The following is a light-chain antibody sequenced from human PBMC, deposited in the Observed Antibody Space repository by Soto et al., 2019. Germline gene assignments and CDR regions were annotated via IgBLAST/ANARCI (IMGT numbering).Light chain of an antibody. CDR2: DAS. J-gene: IGKJ1*01. CDR1: QSVNRY. Sequence: EIVLTQSPATLSSFPGDRVTLSCWASQSVNRYLVWYQQKPGQGPRLLIYDASNRATGVSARFSGSGYGTDFTLTISSLEPDDFAVYYCHQRSSWPRGTFGQGTKVDI. CDR3: HQRSSWPRGT. V-gene: IGKV3-11*01.